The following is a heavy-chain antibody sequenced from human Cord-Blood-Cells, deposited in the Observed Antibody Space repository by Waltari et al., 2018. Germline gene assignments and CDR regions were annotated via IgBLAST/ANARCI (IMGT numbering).Heavy chain of an antibody. V-gene: IGHV1-24*01. D-gene: IGHD2-15*01. Sequence: QVQLVQSGAEVKKPGASVKVSCKVSGYTLTELSMHWVRQAPGKGLEWMGGFGPEDGETIYAQKFQGRVTMTEDTSTDTAYMELSSLRSEDTAVYYCATAWGYCSGGSGYYYYGMDVWGQGTTVTVSS. CDR1: GYTLTELS. CDR3: ATAWGYCSGGSGYYYYGMDV. CDR2: FGPEDGET. J-gene: IGHJ6*02.